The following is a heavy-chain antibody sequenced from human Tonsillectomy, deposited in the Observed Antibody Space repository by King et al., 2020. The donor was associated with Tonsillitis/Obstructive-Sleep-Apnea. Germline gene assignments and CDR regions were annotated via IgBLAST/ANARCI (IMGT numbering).Heavy chain of an antibody. CDR3: ARHIVVVTSTPYYFDY. CDR1: GGSISSRSYY. V-gene: IGHV4-39*07. CDR2: IYYRGST. D-gene: IGHD2-21*02. Sequence: QLQESGPGLVKPSETLSPTCTVSGGSISSRSYYWGWIRQPPGKGLEWIGSIYYRGSTYYNPSLKSRVTISVDTSKNQFSLKVSSVTAADTAVYYCARHIVVVTSTPYYFDYWGQGTLVTVSS. J-gene: IGHJ4*02.